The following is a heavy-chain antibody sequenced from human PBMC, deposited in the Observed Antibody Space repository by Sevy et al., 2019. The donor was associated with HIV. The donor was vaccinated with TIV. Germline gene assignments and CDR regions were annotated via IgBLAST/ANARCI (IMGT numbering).Heavy chain of an antibody. CDR2: ISSSSSTI. CDR1: GFTFSSYS. Sequence: GGSLRLSCAASGFTFSSYSMNWVRQAPGKGLEWVSYISSSSSTIYYADSVKGRFTISRDNAKNSLYLEMNSLRDEDTAVYYWARDSPITMVRGVIITWPYYYGMDVWGQGTTVTVSS. CDR3: ARDSPITMVRGVIITWPYYYGMDV. V-gene: IGHV3-48*02. D-gene: IGHD3-10*01. J-gene: IGHJ6*02.